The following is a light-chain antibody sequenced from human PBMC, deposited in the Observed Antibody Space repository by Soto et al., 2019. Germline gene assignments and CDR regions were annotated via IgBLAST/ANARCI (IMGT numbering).Light chain of an antibody. CDR2: DVT. Sequence: QSVLTQPRSVSGSPGQSVTISCTGTSSDVGVYNYVSWYQQHPGKAPTLMIYDVTKRPSGVPDRFSGSESANTASLTISGLQAEDEADYYCCSYAGSYTFVFGTGTKVTVL. J-gene: IGLJ1*01. CDR3: CSYAGSYTFV. V-gene: IGLV2-11*01. CDR1: SSDVGVYNY.